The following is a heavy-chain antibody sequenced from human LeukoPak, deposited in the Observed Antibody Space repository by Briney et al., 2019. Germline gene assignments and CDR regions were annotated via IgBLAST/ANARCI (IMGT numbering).Heavy chain of an antibody. Sequence: PGGSLRLSCAASGFTFDDYAMHWVRQAPGKGLEWVSGISWNSGSIGYADSVKGRFTISRDNAKNSLYLQMNSLRAEDTAVYYCARDRGRGVDYWGQGTLVTVSS. CDR3: ARDRGRGVDY. CDR2: ISWNSGSI. CDR1: GFTFDDYA. D-gene: IGHD2-15*01. V-gene: IGHV3-9*01. J-gene: IGHJ4*02.